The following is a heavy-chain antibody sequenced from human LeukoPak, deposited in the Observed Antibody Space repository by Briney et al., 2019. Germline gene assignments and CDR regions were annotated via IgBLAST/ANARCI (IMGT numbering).Heavy chain of an antibody. CDR1: GGSLITANFF. CDR2: VYYSGKT. J-gene: IGHJ3*02. V-gene: IGHV4-39*07. D-gene: IGHD3-9*01. Sequence: PSETLSLTCAVSGGSLITANFFWGWIRQPPGKGLEWIGSVYYSGKTYYNPSLKSRVSISVDTSKNQFSLRLTSVTAADTAVYYCAREASSGYDILNGYFNSGFDIWGQGTTVTASS. CDR3: AREASSGYDILNGYFNSGFDI.